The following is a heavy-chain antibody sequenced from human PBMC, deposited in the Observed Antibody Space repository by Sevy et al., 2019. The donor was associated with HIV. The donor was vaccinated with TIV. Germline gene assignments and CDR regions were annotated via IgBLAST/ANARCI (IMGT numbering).Heavy chain of an antibody. CDR2: LWYDGSNK. Sequence: GGSLRLSCAASGFSFSSYGMHWVRQAPGKGLEWVAVLWYDGSNKYYGDSVKGRFTISRDNSKNTLYLQMNSLRADDTAMYYCARAWGSYRYARPDYWGQGTLVTVSS. J-gene: IGHJ4*02. CDR3: ARAWGSYRYARPDY. D-gene: IGHD3-16*02. CDR1: GFSFSSYG. V-gene: IGHV3-33*01.